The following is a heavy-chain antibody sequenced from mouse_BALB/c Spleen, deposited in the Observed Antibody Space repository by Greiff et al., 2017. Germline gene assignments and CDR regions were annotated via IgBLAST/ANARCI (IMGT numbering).Heavy chain of an antibody. D-gene: IGHD2-4*01. CDR2: ISTYYGDA. V-gene: IGHV1S137*01. J-gene: IGHJ3*01. CDR1: GYTFTDYA. Sequence: QVQLKQSGAELVRPGVSVKISCKGSGYTFTDYAMHWVKQSHAKSLEWIGVISTYYGDASYNQKFKGKATMTVDKSSSTAYMELARLTSEDSAIYYCARTGDYDYGWFAYWGQGTLVTVSA. CDR3: ARTGDYDYGWFAY.